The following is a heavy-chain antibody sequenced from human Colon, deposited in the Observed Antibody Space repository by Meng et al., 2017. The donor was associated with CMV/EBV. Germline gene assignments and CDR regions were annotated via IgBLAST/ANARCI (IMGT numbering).Heavy chain of an antibody. Sequence: ASVKVSCKASGYTFTGYYMHWVRQAPGQGLEWMGWINPNSGDTNYAQKFQGRVTMTGDMSISTAYMELSRLRSDDTAVYYCASSQGDSNYGIDYWGQGTLVTVSS. CDR2: INPNSGDT. J-gene: IGHJ4*02. CDR3: ASSQGDSNYGIDY. D-gene: IGHD4-11*01. CDR1: GYTFTGYY. V-gene: IGHV1-2*02.